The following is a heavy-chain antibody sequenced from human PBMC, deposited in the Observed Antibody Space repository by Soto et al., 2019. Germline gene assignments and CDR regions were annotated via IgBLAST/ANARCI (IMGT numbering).Heavy chain of an antibody. CDR1: GGSFSGYY. J-gene: IGHJ5*02. Sequence: SETLSLTCAVYGGSFSGYYWSWIRQPPGKGLEWIGEINHSGSTNYNPSLKSRVTISVDTSKNQFSLKLSSVTAADTAVYYCGRESGVVVVAATTPNWCDPWGQGTLVTVSS. CDR3: GRESGVVVVAATTPNWCDP. V-gene: IGHV4-34*01. CDR2: INHSGST. D-gene: IGHD2-15*01.